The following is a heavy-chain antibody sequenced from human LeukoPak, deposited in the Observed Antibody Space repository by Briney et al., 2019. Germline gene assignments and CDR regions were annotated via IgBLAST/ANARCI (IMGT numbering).Heavy chain of an antibody. V-gene: IGHV3-74*01. CDR3: ARDRIAAAGRGWFDP. Sequence: GGSLRLSCAASGFTFSSYWMHWVRQAPGKGLVWVSRINSDGSSTSYADSVKGRFTISRDNAKNTLYLQMNSLRAEDTAVYYCARDRIAAAGRGWFDPWGRGTLVTVSS. J-gene: IGHJ5*02. CDR1: GFTFSSYW. CDR2: INSDGSST. D-gene: IGHD6-13*01.